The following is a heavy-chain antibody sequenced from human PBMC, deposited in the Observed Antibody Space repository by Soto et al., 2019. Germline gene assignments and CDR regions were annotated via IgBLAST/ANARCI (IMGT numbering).Heavy chain of an antibody. V-gene: IGHV1-3*01. CDR3: ARDRVVVVAATLNWFDP. CDR2: INAGNGNT. D-gene: IGHD2-15*01. J-gene: IGHJ5*02. Sequence: QVQLVQSGAEVKKPGASVKVSCKASGYTFTSYAMHWVRQDPGQRLEWMGWINAGNGNTKYSQKFQGRVTITRDTSASTAYMELSSLRSEDTAVYYCARDRVVVVAATLNWFDPWGQGTLVTVSS. CDR1: GYTFTSYA.